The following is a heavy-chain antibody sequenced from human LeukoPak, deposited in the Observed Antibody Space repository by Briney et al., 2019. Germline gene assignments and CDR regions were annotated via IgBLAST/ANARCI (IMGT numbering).Heavy chain of an antibody. CDR2: IRQDGNEI. Sequence: GGSLRLSCAASGFTFSSYWMSWVRQAPGKGLEWVAIIRQDGNEIFYVDSVKGRFTISRDNAENSLYLQMNSLRAEDTAVYYCARGFEGRQLADYWGQGTLVTVSS. CDR3: ARGFEGRQLADY. D-gene: IGHD6-13*01. CDR1: GFTFSSYW. V-gene: IGHV3-7*01. J-gene: IGHJ4*02.